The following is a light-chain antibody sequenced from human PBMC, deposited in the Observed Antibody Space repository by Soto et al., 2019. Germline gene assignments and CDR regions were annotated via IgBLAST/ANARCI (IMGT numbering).Light chain of an antibody. J-gene: IGKJ1*01. V-gene: IGKV3-15*01. CDR3: QQYNNWPRT. Sequence: EIVLTQSPATLSLSPGKRATLSCRASQSVSNFLAWYQQKPGQAPRLLIYGASTRATGIPARFSGSGSGTEFTLTISSLQSEDFAVYYCQQYNNWPRTFGQGTKVDNK. CDR1: QSVSNF. CDR2: GAS.